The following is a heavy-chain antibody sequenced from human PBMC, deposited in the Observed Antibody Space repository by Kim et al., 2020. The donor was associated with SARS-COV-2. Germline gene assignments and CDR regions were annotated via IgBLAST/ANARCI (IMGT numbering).Heavy chain of an antibody. CDR2: ISGSTLYK. CDR1: GFTFKDYY. J-gene: IGHJ5*02. Sequence: GGSLRLSCVASGFTFKDYYIVWIRQAPGKGLEWVSFISGSTLYKNYTDSVKGRFTVSRDNAENSVYLQMNRLRVDDTAVYYCARGAVGGTTRDWFDPWGQGTLVTVS. CDR3: ARGAVGGTTRDWFDP. V-gene: IGHV3-11*05. D-gene: IGHD1-1*01.